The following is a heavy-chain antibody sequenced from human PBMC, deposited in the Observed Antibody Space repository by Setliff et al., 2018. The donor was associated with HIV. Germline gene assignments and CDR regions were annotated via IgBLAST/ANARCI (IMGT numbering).Heavy chain of an antibody. CDR2: IYTSGTT. Sequence: SETLSLTCFVSGVSISGHFWGWIRQPPGKGLEWIGYIYTSGTTEYNPSLDSRVTISVDTSRDQFFLNLRFVTAADTALYFCARLIHTGLLYFDYWGLGMLVTVSS. CDR1: GVSISGHF. D-gene: IGHD2-8*02. J-gene: IGHJ4*02. CDR3: ARLIHTGLLYFDY. V-gene: IGHV4-4*09.